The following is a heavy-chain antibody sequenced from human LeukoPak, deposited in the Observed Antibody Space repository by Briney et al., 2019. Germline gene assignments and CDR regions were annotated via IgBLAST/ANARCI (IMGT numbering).Heavy chain of an antibody. CDR3: ARASTIPV. Sequence: PSETLSLTCAVYGGSFSGYYWSWIRQPPGKGLEWIGYIYYSGSTNYNPSLKSRVTISVDTSKNQFSLKLSSVTAADTAVYYCARASTIPVWGQGTLVTVSS. CDR1: GGSFSGYY. D-gene: IGHD5/OR15-5a*01. J-gene: IGHJ4*02. CDR2: IYYSGST. V-gene: IGHV4-59*08.